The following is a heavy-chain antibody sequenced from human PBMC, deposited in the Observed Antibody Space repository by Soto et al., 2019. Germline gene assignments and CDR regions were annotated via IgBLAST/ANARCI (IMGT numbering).Heavy chain of an antibody. J-gene: IGHJ6*02. V-gene: IGHV1-18*01. D-gene: IGHD6-6*01. Sequence: QVQLVQSGAEVKKPGASVKVSCKASGYTFTSYGISWVRQAPGQGLEWMGWISAYNGNTNYAQKLQGRVTMTTDTATITAYMELRSLRSDDTAVYYCAGVEVDQLVFGYYYGMDVWGQRTTVTVSS. CDR3: AGVEVDQLVFGYYYGMDV. CDR1: GYTFTSYG. CDR2: ISAYNGNT.